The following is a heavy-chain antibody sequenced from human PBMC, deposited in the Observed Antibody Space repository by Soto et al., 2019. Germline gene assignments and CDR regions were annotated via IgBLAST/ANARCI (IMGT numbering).Heavy chain of an antibody. CDR2: VYRTGST. CDR1: GGSISTSNW. V-gene: IGHV4-4*02. CDR3: ARARATIAAAAIFDC. D-gene: IGHD6-13*01. J-gene: IGHJ4*02. Sequence: QVQLQESGPGLVKPSGTLSLTCAVSGGSISTSNWWSWVRQPPGKGLEWIGEVYRTGSTNYNPSLASRVIVSADKSKNHSSLKLTSVTAADTAVYYCARARATIAAAAIFDCWGQGTLVTVSS.